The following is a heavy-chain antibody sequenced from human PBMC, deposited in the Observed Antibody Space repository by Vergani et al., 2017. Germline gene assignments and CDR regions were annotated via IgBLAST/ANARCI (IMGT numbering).Heavy chain of an antibody. CDR3: AKDLGTSSGGGWFDP. D-gene: IGHD6-6*01. J-gene: IGHJ5*02. CDR1: GFTSAGYA. V-gene: IGHV3-9*02. CDR2: ISWNSNSI. Sequence: VHLVESGGGVVLPGRSLRLSCVASGFTSAGYAMHWVRQAPGKGLEWVSGISWNSNSIGYADSVKGRFTISRDNAKNSLYLQMNSLRAEDTALYYCAKDLGTSSGGGWFDPWGQGTLVTVSS.